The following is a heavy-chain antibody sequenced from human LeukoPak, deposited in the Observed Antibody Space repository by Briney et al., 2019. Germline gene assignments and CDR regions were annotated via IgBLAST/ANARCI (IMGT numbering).Heavy chain of an antibody. CDR1: GGSISSGGYS. D-gene: IGHD3-10*01. CDR3: ASSTYYYGSGSDPIDY. Sequence: PSETLSVTCAVSGGSISSGGYSWSWIRQPPGKGLEWIGYIYHSGSTYYNPSLKSRVTISVDRSRNQFSLKLSSVTAADTAVYYCASSTYYYGSGSDPIDYWGQGTLVTVSS. V-gene: IGHV4-30-2*01. J-gene: IGHJ4*02. CDR2: IYHSGST.